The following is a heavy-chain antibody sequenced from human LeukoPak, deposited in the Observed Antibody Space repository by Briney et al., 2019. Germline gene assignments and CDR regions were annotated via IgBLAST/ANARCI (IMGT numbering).Heavy chain of an antibody. CDR3: ARDSEMATSSYYMDV. J-gene: IGHJ6*03. Sequence: SVKVSCKASGGTFSSCAISWVRQAPGQGLEWMGGSIPIFGTANYEQKFQGRVTITADKSTSTAYMELSSLRSEDTAVYYCARDSEMATSSYYMDVWGKGTTVTVSS. D-gene: IGHD5-24*01. CDR2: SIPIFGTA. CDR1: GGTFSSCA. V-gene: IGHV1-69*06.